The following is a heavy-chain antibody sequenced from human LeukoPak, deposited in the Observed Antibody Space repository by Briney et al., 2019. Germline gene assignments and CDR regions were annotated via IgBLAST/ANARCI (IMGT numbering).Heavy chain of an antibody. CDR3: ARHIRAKYYYYYNMDV. D-gene: IGHD2-21*01. V-gene: IGHV4-61*09. CDR2: FCTSGNY. CDR1: GVSINSGSFY. Sequence: SETLSLTCTASGVSINSGSFYWSWIRQPAGKGLEWTGNFCTSGNYNYNPSLKSRAIISVDTSKNQFPLKMISVAGADTSVYYCARHIRAKYYYYYNMDVCGKGSTVTNSS. J-gene: IGHJ6*03.